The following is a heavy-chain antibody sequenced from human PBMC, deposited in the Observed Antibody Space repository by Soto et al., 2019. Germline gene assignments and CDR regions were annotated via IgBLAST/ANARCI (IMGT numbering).Heavy chain of an antibody. CDR2: ISYDGSSN. D-gene: IGHD4-17*01. CDR3: AREYGDDFQYGMDV. CDR1: GFTFSSYE. V-gene: IGHV3-30-3*01. Sequence: QVPVVESGGGVVQPGRSLRLSCAASGFTFSSYEMHWVRQAPGKGLEWVAVISYDGSSNYYADSVKGRFTISRDNSKSTRYLQMNSLRAEDTAVYYCAREYGDDFQYGMDVWGQRTTFTVSS. J-gene: IGHJ6*02.